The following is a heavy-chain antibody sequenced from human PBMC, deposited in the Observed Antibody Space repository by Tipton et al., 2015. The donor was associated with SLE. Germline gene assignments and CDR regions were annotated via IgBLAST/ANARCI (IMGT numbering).Heavy chain of an antibody. V-gene: IGHV3-30*02. CDR1: GFNLNNFG. D-gene: IGHD2-21*02. CDR2: IRYDGTDK. J-gene: IGHJ6*02. CDR3: AKVLRLQFPRDGMDV. Sequence: SLRLSCAASGFNLNNFGMHWVRQAPGKGLEWVTFIRYDGTDKYYADSVKGRFTISRDISKNTLYLQMNSLRAEDTAVYYCAKVLRLQFPRDGMDVWGPGTTVTVAS.